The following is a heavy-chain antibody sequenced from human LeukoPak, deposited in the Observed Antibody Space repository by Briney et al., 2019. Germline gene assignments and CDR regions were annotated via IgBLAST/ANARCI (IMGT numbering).Heavy chain of an antibody. V-gene: IGHV4-59*01. CDR2: IYYSGST. D-gene: IGHD2-15*01. CDR1: GVCISSYY. Sequence: SETLSLTCTVSGVCISSYYWSWIRQPPGKGLEWIGYIYYSGSTNYNPSLKRRVTISVDTSKNQFSLKLSSVTAADTAVYYCARGYCSGGSCYYDYWGQGTLVTVSS. J-gene: IGHJ4*02. CDR3: ARGYCSGGSCYYDY.